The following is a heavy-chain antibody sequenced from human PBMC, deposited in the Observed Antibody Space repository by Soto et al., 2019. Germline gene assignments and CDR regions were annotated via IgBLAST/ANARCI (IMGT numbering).Heavy chain of an antibody. V-gene: IGHV3-23*01. CDR1: GFTFSNYV. CDR3: AKGDYCSSTSCYPLYYYGMDV. J-gene: IGHJ6*04. Sequence: GGSLRLSCAASGFTFSNYVMSWVRQAPGRGLEWVSIISGSGSSTYYADSVRGRFTISRDNSKNTLYLQMNSLRAEDTAVYYCAKGDYCSSTSCYPLYYYGMDVWGKGTTVTVSS. CDR2: ISGSGSST. D-gene: IGHD2-2*01.